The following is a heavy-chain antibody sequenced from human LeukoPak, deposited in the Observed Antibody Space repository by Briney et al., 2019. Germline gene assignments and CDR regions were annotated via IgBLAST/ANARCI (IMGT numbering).Heavy chain of an antibody. CDR1: GFNFGEFW. V-gene: IGHV3-7*01. J-gene: IGHJ6*02. D-gene: IGHD2-21*02. CDR3: ARECHHPGGVVVTAITYYYYGMDV. CDR2: IKEDGSES. Sequence: GGSLRLSCAASGFNFGEFWMAWVRQTPGMGLEWVADIKEDGSESFYVDSVKGRFTISRDNSKNTLYLQMNSLRAEDTAVYYCARECHHPGGVVVTAITYYYYGMDVWGQGTTVTVSS.